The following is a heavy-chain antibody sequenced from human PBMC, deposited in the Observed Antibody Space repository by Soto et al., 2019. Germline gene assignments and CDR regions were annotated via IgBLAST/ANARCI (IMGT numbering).Heavy chain of an antibody. J-gene: IGHJ6*03. D-gene: IGHD2-21*01. CDR3: AKSLVFVDHGYMDV. CDR1: GGRFTSYI. CDR2: SIPIQGTA. V-gene: IGHV1-69*08. Sequence: QVQLVQSGAEVKKPGSSVKVSCEASGGRFTSYIFTWVRQAPGQGLEWMGRSIPIQGTADYALKFQDRVTMTADKSTNTVHMEMRSLRHEETAVYYCAKSLVFVDHGYMDVWGKGTTVTVSS.